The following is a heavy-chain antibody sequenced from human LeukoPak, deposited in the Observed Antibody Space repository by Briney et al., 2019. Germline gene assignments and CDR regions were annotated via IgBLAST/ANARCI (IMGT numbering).Heavy chain of an antibody. J-gene: IGHJ4*02. CDR1: GYTFISYD. Sequence: ASVKVSCKASGYTFISYDINWVRQATGQGLEWMGWTSAYSGNTNYAQKFQGRVTMTTDTSTSTAYMELRSLRSDDTAVYYCAREGATAGIGINSFDYWGQGTLVTVSS. CDR2: TSAYSGNT. D-gene: IGHD6-13*01. V-gene: IGHV1-18*01. CDR3: AREGATAGIGINSFDY.